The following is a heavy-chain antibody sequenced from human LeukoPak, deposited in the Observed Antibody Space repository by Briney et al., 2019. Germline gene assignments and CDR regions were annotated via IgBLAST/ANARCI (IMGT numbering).Heavy chain of an antibody. CDR1: GFTFRTYW. V-gene: IGHV3-30*02. CDR2: IRYDGSNK. Sequence: PGGSLRLSCGASGFTFRTYWMHWVRQAPGKGLEWVAFIRYDGSNKYYADSVKGRFTISRDNSKNMLYLQMNSLRAEDTAVYYCAKEEPYYYYMDVWGKGTTVTVSS. D-gene: IGHD1-26*01. J-gene: IGHJ6*03. CDR3: AKEEPYYYYMDV.